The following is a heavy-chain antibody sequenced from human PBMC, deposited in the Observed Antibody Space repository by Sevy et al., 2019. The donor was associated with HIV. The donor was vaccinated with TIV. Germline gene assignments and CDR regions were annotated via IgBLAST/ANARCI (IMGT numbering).Heavy chain of an antibody. Sequence: GGSLRLSCAASGFTFSTYWMSWVRQAPGKGLEWVANIKKDGSEKYYVDSVKGRFTISRDKAKNSLHLQMKSLRAEDTAVYYCARDCSSTSCLWGLDVWGQGTTVTVSS. CDR1: GFTFSTYW. V-gene: IGHV3-7*03. J-gene: IGHJ6*02. CDR3: ARDCSSTSCLWGLDV. D-gene: IGHD2-2*01. CDR2: IKKDGSEK.